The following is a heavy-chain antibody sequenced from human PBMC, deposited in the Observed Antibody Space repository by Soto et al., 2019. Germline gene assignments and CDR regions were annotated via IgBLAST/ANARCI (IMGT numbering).Heavy chain of an antibody. V-gene: IGHV3-30-3*01. CDR2: ISYDGSNK. D-gene: IGHD3-22*01. CDR1: GFTFSSYA. Sequence: QVQLVESGGGVVQPGRSLRLSCAASGFTFSSYAMHWVRQAPGKGLEWVAVISYDGSNKYYADSVKGRFTISRDNSKNPLYLQMNSLRAEDTAVYYCARPLYDTYYFDYWGQGTLVTVSS. J-gene: IGHJ4*02. CDR3: ARPLYDTYYFDY.